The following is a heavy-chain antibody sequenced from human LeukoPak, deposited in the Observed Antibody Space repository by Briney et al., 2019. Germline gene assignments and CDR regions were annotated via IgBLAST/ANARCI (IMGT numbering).Heavy chain of an antibody. J-gene: IGHJ4*02. CDR1: GFTFSSYA. CDR2: ISGSGGST. D-gene: IGHD3-22*01. Sequence: PGGSLRLSCAASGFTFSSYAMSWVRQAPGKGLEWVSAISGSGGSTYYADSVKGRFTISRDNSKNTLYLQMNSLRAEDTAVYYCAKDLEVYGSSGYYYLWGQGTLVTVSS. V-gene: IGHV3-23*01. CDR3: AKDLEVYGSSGYYYL.